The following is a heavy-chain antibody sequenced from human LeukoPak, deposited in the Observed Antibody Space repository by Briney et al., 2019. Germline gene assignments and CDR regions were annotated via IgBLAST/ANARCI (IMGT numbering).Heavy chain of an antibody. J-gene: IGHJ4*02. CDR3: ARDSLRYCSGDSCYYNY. V-gene: IGHV3-11*04. CDR1: GFTFSGYY. Sequence: GGSLRLSCAASGFTFSGYYMSWIRQAPGKGLEWVSYISSSGSTIYYADSVKGRFTISRDNAKNSLYVQMNSLRAEDTAVYSCARDSLRYCSGDSCYYNYWGQGTLVTVSS. CDR2: ISSSGSTI. D-gene: IGHD2-15*01.